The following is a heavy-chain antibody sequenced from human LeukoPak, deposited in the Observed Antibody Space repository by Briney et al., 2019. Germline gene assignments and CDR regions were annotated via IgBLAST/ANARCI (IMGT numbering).Heavy chain of an antibody. CDR1: GGSISSSSYY. Sequence: SETLSLTCTVSGGSISSSSYYWGWIRQPPGKGLEWIGSIYYSGSTYSNPSLKSRVTISVDTSKNQFSLKLSSVTAADTAVYYCATYYTATAAFVYWGQGTLVTVSS. J-gene: IGHJ4*02. CDR2: IYYSGST. CDR3: ATYYTATAAFVY. D-gene: IGHD5-18*01. V-gene: IGHV4-39*01.